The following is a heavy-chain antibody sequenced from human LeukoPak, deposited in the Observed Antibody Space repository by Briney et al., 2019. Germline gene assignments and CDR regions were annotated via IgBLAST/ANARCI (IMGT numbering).Heavy chain of an antibody. CDR3: ARERVREVPSLDF. D-gene: IGHD3-10*01. V-gene: IGHV4-61*02. CDR2: FSISGSP. Sequence: SETLSLTCTVSGASISSTFYSWTWIRQPAGQGLELIGRFSISGSPNYNPSLKSRVNISMGTSKNQFSLRLTSVTAADTAIYFCARERVREVPSLDFWGQGTLVTVSS. CDR1: GASISSTFYS. J-gene: IGHJ4*02.